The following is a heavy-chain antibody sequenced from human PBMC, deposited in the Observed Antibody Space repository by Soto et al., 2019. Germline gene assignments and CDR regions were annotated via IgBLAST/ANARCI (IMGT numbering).Heavy chain of an antibody. V-gene: IGHV1-18*01. CDR2: MRAYNGDT. CDR3: ARPHWQPDYLEGFDS. CDR1: GYTFTSQG. D-gene: IGHD1-1*01. J-gene: IGHJ4*02. Sequence: ASVKVSCKTSGYTFTSQGISWLRWSPGRGLEGMGWMRAYNGDTKYAQRVQDRVAMTTDTSTATAYIELRSLRFDDTAIYFCARPHWQPDYLEGFDSWGQGTPVTVSS.